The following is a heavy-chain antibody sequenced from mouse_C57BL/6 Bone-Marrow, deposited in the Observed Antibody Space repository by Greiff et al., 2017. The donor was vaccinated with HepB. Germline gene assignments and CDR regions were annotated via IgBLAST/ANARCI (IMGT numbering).Heavy chain of an antibody. J-gene: IGHJ3*01. CDR1: GYTFTSYD. CDR3: ARRVLFL. D-gene: IGHD2-3*01. V-gene: IGHV1-85*01. Sequence: VKLVESGPELVKPGASVKLSCKASGYTFTSYDINWVKQRPGQGLEWIGWIYPRDGSTKYNEKFKGKATLTVDTSSSTAYMELHSLTSEDSAAYFCARRVLFLWGQGTLVTVSA. CDR2: IYPRDGST.